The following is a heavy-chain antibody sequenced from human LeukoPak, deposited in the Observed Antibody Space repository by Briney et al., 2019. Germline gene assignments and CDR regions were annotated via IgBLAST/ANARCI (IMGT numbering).Heavy chain of an antibody. V-gene: IGHV4-4*07. CDR1: XY. D-gene: IGHD6-19*01. Sequence: XYWSWIXQPAGKGLEWIGRIYTSGSTNYNPSLKSRVTMSVDTSKNQFSLKLSSVTAADTAVYYWARDQSPAWTYSSGATDYWGQGTLVTVSS. CDR3: ARDQSPAWTYSSGATDY. CDR2: IYTSGST. J-gene: IGHJ4*02.